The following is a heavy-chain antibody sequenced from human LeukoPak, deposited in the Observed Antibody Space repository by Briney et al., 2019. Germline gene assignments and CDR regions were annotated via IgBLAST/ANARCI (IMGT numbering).Heavy chain of an antibody. CDR1: GGSISSSSYF. V-gene: IGHV4-39*07. J-gene: IGHJ4*02. CDR3: ARVGGYYFGY. Sequence: TSETLSLTCTVSGGSISSSSYFWGWIRQPPGKGLEWIGEINHSGSTNYNPSLKSRVTISVDTSKNQFSLKLSSVTAADTAVYYCARVGGYYFGYWGQGTLVTVSS. CDR2: INHSGST. D-gene: IGHD5-12*01.